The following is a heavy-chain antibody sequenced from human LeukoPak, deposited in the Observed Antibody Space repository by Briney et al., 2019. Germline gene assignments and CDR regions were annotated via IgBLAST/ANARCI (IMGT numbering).Heavy chain of an antibody. V-gene: IGHV4-31*03. CDR2: IYYSGST. CDR1: GGSISSGGYY. D-gene: IGHD5-24*01. CDR3: ARGGDGYNFDAFDI. J-gene: IGHJ3*02. Sequence: SETLSLTCTVSGGSISSGGYYWSWIRQHPGKGLEWIGYIYYSGSTYYNPSLKSRVTISVDTSKNRFSLKLSSVTAADTAVYYCARGGDGYNFDAFDIWGQGTMVAVSS.